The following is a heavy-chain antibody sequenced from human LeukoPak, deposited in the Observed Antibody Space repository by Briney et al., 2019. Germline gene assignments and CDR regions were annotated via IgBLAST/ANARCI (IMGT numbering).Heavy chain of an antibody. CDR3: ARDHTRRYYGSGGPRLGGIVY. Sequence: ASVKVPCKASGYTFTGYYMHWVRQAPGQGLEWMGWINPNSGGTNYAQKFQGRVTMTRDTSISTAYMELSRLRSDDTAVYYCARDHTRRYYGSGGPRLGGIVYWGQGTLVTVSS. CDR1: GYTFTGYY. J-gene: IGHJ4*02. D-gene: IGHD3-10*01. CDR2: INPNSGGT. V-gene: IGHV1-2*02.